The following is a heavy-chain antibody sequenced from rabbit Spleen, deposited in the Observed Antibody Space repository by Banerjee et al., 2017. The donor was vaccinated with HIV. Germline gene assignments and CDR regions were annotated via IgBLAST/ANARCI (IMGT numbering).Heavy chain of an antibody. CDR2: INTVTGKS. J-gene: IGHJ4*01. V-gene: IGHV1S40*01. CDR3: ARDAAGREDFNL. D-gene: IGHD4-2*01. CDR1: GFSFNNNDY. Sequence: QSLEESGGGLVKPGASLTLTCTASGFSFNNNDYMCWVRQAPGKGLEWIACINTVTGKSVYASWAKGRFIMSRTSSTTVTLQMTSLTAADTATYFCARDAAGREDFNLWGQGTLVTVS.